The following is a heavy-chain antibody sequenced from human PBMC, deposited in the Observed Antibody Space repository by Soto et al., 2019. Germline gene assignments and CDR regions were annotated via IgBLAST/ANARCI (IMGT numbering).Heavy chain of an antibody. CDR3: AKADGEQWLLPHLDT. CDR2: ISCCGGST. CDR1: GFNFKKFA. V-gene: IGHV3-23*01. D-gene: IGHD6-19*01. Sequence: EVQLLESGGGVVQPGGSLRLSCVASGFNFKKFAMSWFRQAPGEGLEWVSGISCCGGSTSYADSVKGRFSIARADSTNTLALQMNNLRVEDTAQYYCAKADGEQWLLPHLDTWGQGTLVTVS. J-gene: IGHJ4*02.